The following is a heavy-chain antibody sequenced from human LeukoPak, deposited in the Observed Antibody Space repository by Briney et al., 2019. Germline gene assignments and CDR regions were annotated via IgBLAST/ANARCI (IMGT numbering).Heavy chain of an antibody. CDR2: ISGSGGST. D-gene: IGHD2/OR15-2a*01. CDR3: AKALLSQRYYFDY. Sequence: GGSLRLSCAASGFTFSSYAMSWVRQAPGKGLEWVSAISGSGGSTYYADSVKGRFTISRDNSKNTLYLQMNSLRAEDTAVYYSAKALLSQRYYFDYWGQRTVVTVSS. J-gene: IGHJ4*02. CDR1: GFTFSSYA. V-gene: IGHV3-23*01.